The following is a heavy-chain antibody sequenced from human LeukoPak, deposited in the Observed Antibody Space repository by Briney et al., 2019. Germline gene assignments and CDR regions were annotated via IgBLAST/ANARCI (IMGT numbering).Heavy chain of an antibody. CDR1: GDSIRSYY. CDR2: IYYSGST. D-gene: IGHD6-19*01. CDR3: ATNYAVAGPYYFDY. Sequence: ASETLSLTCTVSGDSIRSYYWSWLRQPPGKGLEWLGYIYYSGSTNYNPSLKSRVTISLDTSKNQFSLKLNSVTAADTAVYYCATNYAVAGPYYFDYWGQGTLITVSS. J-gene: IGHJ4*02. V-gene: IGHV4-59*01.